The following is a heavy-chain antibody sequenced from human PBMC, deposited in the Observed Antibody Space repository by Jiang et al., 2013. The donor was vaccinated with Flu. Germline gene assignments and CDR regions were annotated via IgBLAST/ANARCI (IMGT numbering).Heavy chain of an antibody. J-gene: IGHJ4*02. D-gene: IGHD3-22*01. V-gene: IGHV3-30*01. CDR3: ARGYTMIVVGYFDY. CDR2: ISYDGSNK. Sequence: AVISYDGSNKYYADSVKGRFTISRDNSKNTLYLQMNSLRAEDTAVYYCARGYTMIVVGYFDYWGQGTLVTVSS.